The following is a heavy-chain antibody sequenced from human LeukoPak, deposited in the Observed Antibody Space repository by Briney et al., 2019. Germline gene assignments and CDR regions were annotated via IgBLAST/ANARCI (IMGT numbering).Heavy chain of an antibody. CDR3: ARGNRTENYYDSSGPKGSAFDI. D-gene: IGHD3-22*01. CDR2: INHSGST. J-gene: IGHJ3*02. CDR1: GGSFSGYY. Sequence: SETLSLTCAVYGGSFSGYYWSWIRQPPGKGLEWIGEINHSGSTNYNPSLKSRVTISVDTSKNQFSLKLSSVTAADTAVYYCARGNRTENYYDSSGPKGSAFDIWGQGTMVTVSS. V-gene: IGHV4-34*01.